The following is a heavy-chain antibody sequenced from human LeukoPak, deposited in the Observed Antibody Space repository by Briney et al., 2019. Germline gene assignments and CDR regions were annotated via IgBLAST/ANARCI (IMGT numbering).Heavy chain of an antibody. J-gene: IGHJ4*02. CDR3: AKAPVTSCRGAYCYPFDS. Sequence: GGSLRLSCEASGITFSSYLMTWVRQGPGKGLEWVADISGSGGPTNYADSVKGRFTISRDNSKNTLYLQMNSLRAEDAAVYFCAKAPVTSCRGAYCYPFDSWGQGTLVTVSS. CDR1: GITFSSYL. CDR2: ISGSGGPT. D-gene: IGHD2-21*01. V-gene: IGHV3-23*01.